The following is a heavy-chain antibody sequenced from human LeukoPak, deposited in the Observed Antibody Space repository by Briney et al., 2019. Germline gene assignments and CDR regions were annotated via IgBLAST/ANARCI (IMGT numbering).Heavy chain of an antibody. J-gene: IGHJ3*01. D-gene: IGHD6-13*01. CDR2: INPNSGDT. V-gene: IGHV1-2*06. CDR1: GYTFATYD. CDR3: AREVIGSSWHTGAIDV. Sequence: ASVKVSCKASGYTFATYDINWVRQATGQGLEWMGRINPNSGDTNYAQKFQGRVTMTRDTSISTAYMDLSRLRSDDTALYYCAREVIGSSWHTGAIDVWGQGTMVTVS.